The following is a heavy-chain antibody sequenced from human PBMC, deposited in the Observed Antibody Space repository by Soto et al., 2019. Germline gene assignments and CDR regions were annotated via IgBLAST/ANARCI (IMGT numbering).Heavy chain of an antibody. J-gene: IGHJ4*02. CDR1: GFSLSTSGVG. CDR2: IYWDDDK. Sequence: QITLKESGPTLVKPTQTLTLTCTFSGFSLSTSGVGVGWIRQPPGKALEWLALIYWDDDKRYSPSLKSRLTLTXXTSKNQVVLTMTNMDPVDTATYYCAPSRRGSYFDYWGQGTLVTVSS. D-gene: IGHD3-16*01. CDR3: APSRRGSYFDY. V-gene: IGHV2-5*02.